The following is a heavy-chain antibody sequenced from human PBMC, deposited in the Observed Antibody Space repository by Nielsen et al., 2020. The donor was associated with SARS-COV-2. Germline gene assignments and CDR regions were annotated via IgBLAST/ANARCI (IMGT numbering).Heavy chain of an antibody. D-gene: IGHD3-22*01. J-gene: IGHJ4*02. V-gene: IGHV4-61*02. Sequence: LRLSCTVSGGSISSGSYYWSWIRQPAGKGLEWIGRIYTSGSTNYNPSLKSRVTISVDTSKNQFSLKLSSVTAADTAVYYCARRGRRFTMIVPYPFDYWGQGTLVTVSS. CDR3: ARRGRRFTMIVPYPFDY. CDR1: GGSISSGSYY. CDR2: IYTSGST.